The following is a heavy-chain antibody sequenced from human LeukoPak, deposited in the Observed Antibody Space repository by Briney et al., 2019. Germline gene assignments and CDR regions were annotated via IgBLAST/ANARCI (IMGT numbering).Heavy chain of an antibody. D-gene: IGHD3-10*01. V-gene: IGHV3-48*01. CDR1: RSTFSSYS. Sequence: GGSLRLSCAASRSTFSSYSMNWVRQVPGKGLEWVSYISSDTTTIYYAESVRGRFTISRDNAKSSLYLQMDNLRAEDAALYFCARDNYGSGGGLYSFDYWGQGTLVTV. CDR3: ARDNYGSGGGLYSFDY. CDR2: ISSDTTTI. J-gene: IGHJ4*02.